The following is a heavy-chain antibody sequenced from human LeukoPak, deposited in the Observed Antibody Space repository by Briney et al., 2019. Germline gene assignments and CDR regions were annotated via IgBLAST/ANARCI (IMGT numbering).Heavy chain of an antibody. J-gene: IGHJ4*02. CDR3: ARDYYGSGSYFGY. CDR1: GFTVSSNY. Sequence: GGSLRLSCAASGFTVSSNYMSWVRQAPGKGLEWVSVIYSGGSTYYADSVKGRFTISRDNSKNTLYLQMNSLRAEDTAVYYCARDYYGSGSYFGYWGQGTLVTVSS. D-gene: IGHD3-10*01. CDR2: IYSGGST. V-gene: IGHV3-66*01.